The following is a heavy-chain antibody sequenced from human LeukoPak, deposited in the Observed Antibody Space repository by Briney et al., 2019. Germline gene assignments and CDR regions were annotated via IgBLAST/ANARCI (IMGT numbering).Heavy chain of an antibody. Sequence: GGSLRLSCAASGFTFSSYWMSWVRQVPGKGLEWVASIKQDGSDKYYVDSVRGRFTISRDNAKNSLYLQMNSLRAEDTAVYYCARGGGNFISWGQGTLVTVSS. CDR3: ARGGGNFIS. CDR1: GFTFSSYW. D-gene: IGHD4-23*01. J-gene: IGHJ5*02. CDR2: IKQDGSDK. V-gene: IGHV3-7*01.